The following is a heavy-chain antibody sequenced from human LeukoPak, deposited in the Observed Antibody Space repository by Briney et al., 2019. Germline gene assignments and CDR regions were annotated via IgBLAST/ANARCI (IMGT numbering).Heavy chain of an antibody. CDR3: TRDPRVLDY. CDR1: GGSISSSTYY. J-gene: IGHJ4*02. V-gene: IGHV4-39*07. Sequence: SETLSLTCTVSGGSISSSTYYWGWIRQPPGKGLEWIGSIYYSGSTYYNPSIKSRVTISVDTSKNQFSLKLSSVTAADTAVYYCTRDPRVLDYWGQGTLVTVSS. CDR2: IYYSGST. D-gene: IGHD3-10*01.